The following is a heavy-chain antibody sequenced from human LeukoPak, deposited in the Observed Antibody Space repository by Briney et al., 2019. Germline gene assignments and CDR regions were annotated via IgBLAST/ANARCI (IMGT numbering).Heavy chain of an antibody. CDR2: IIPILGTA. J-gene: IGHJ4*02. Sequence: SVKVSCKASGGTFSSYAISWVRQAPGQGLEWMGGIIPILGTANYAQKFQGRVTITTDESTSTAYMELSSLRSEDTAVYYCARETYYYDSSGYYYVRGYFDYWGQGTLVTVSS. CDR3: ARETYYYDSSGYYYVRGYFDY. V-gene: IGHV1-69*05. D-gene: IGHD3-22*01. CDR1: GGTFSSYA.